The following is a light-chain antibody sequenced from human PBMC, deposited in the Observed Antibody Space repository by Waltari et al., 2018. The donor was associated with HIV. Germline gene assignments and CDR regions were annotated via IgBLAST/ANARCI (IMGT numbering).Light chain of an antibody. V-gene: IGLV2-18*02. CDR3: ISFTASNTWV. CDR1: SNDVRNYVR. J-gene: IGLJ3*02. Sequence: QSALTQPPSVSGSPGQSVTISCTGTSNDVRNYVRVSWYKQPPRTAPKLIISEVYNRPAGVPDGVSGSKSGNTASVTISGLQADDEAGYDCISFTASNTWVCGGGTKLTVL. CDR2: EVY.